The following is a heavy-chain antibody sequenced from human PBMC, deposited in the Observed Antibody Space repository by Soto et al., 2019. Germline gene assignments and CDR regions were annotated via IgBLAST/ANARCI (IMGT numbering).Heavy chain of an antibody. V-gene: IGHV5-51*01. D-gene: IGHD2-2*01. CDR1: GYSFTSYW. CDR3: ATSYCSSTSCPNYYYYYGTDV. CDR2: IYPGDSDT. Sequence: PGESLKISCKGSGYSFTSYWIGWVRQMPGKGLEWMGIIYPGDSDTRYSPSFQGQVTISADKSISTAYLQWSSLKASDTAMYYCATSYCSSTSCPNYYYYYGTDVWGQGTTVTVSS. J-gene: IGHJ6*02.